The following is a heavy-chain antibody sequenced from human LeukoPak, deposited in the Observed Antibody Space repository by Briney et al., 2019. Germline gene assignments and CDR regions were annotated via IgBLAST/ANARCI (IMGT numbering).Heavy chain of an antibody. J-gene: IGHJ4*02. D-gene: IGHD5-12*01. CDR1: GFTFSSYA. CDR3: ARAPAQGSGYDFILSY. Sequence: GGSLRLSCAASGFTFSSYAMSWVRQAPGKGLEWVANIKQDGSEQYYVDSVKGRFTISRDNAKNSLYLQMNSLRAEDTALYYCARAPAQGSGYDFILSYWGQGTLVTVSS. CDR2: IKQDGSEQ. V-gene: IGHV3-7*04.